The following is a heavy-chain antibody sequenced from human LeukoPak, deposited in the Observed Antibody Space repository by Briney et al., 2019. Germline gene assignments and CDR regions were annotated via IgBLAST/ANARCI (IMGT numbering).Heavy chain of an antibody. Sequence: GGSLRLSCAASGFTFSSYAMSWVRQAPGKGLEWVSTISGGDGSTYYAVSVKGRFTISRDNSKNTLYLQMNRLRAEDTAVYYCAELGITMIGGVWGKGTTVTISS. CDR1: GFTFSSYA. CDR2: ISGGDGST. D-gene: IGHD3-10*02. J-gene: IGHJ6*04. CDR3: AELGITMIGGV. V-gene: IGHV3-23*01.